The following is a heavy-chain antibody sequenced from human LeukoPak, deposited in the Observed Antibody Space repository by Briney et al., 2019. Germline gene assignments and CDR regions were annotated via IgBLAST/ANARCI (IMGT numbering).Heavy chain of an antibody. CDR1: GFTFSSYG. D-gene: IGHD3-10*01. Sequence: GGSLRLSCAASGFTFSSYGMSWVRQAPGKGLEWVSAISGSGGSTYYADSVKGRFTISRDNSKNTLYLQMNSLRAEDTAVYYCAKKGKPRIYYYYMDVWGKGTTVTISS. J-gene: IGHJ6*03. V-gene: IGHV3-23*01. CDR2: ISGSGGST. CDR3: AKKGKPRIYYYYMDV.